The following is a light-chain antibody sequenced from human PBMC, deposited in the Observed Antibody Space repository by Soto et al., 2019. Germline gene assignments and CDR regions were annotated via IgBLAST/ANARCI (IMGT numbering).Light chain of an antibody. CDR2: AAS. CDR1: QSINNY. V-gene: IGKV1-39*01. Sequence: DSQMTHSASALSASVGDRVTITCRASQSINNYLNWYQFKLGKAPKLLIYAASSLQSGVPSRFSGSGSGTDFTLTISSLKPEDFATYYCQQSYSTPQKTFGQGTKVDIK. J-gene: IGKJ1*01. CDR3: QQSYSTPQKT.